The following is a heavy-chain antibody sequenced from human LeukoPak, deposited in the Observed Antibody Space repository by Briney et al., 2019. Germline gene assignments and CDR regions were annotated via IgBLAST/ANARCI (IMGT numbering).Heavy chain of an antibody. V-gene: IGHV3-30-3*01. J-gene: IGHJ4*02. Sequence: GRSLRLSCAASGFTFSSYAMHWVRQAPGKGLEWVSVISYDGSNKYCADSVKGRFTISRDNSKNTLYLQMSSLRAEDTAVYYCARAWMATIIDYWGQGTLVTVSS. CDR1: GFTFSSYA. CDR2: ISYDGSNK. CDR3: ARAWMATIIDY. D-gene: IGHD5-24*01.